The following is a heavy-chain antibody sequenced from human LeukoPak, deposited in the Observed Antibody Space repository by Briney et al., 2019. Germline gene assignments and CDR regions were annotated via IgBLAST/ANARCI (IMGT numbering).Heavy chain of an antibody. CDR3: AKDSDPYGSAEGVFHY. CDR1: GFTFSSYA. Sequence: GGCLRLSCAASGFTFSSYAMHWVRQAPGKGLEWVAVISYDGSNKYYADSVKGRFTISRDNSKNTLYLQMNSLSPEDTAVYYCAKDSDPYGSAEGVFHYWGQGTLVTVSS. CDR2: ISYDGSNK. D-gene: IGHD3-10*01. V-gene: IGHV3-30-3*01. J-gene: IGHJ4*02.